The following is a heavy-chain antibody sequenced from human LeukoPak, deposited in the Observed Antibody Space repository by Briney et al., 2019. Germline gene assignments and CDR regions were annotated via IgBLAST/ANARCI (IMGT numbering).Heavy chain of an antibody. CDR1: GGSISSYY. CDR2: IYYSGST. V-gene: IGHV4-59*08. Sequence: SETLSLTCTVSGGSISSYYWSWIRQPPGKGLEWIGYIYYSGSTNYNPSLKSRVTISVDTSKNQFSLKLSSVTAADTAVYYCARQLSSVDTAEFDYWGQGTLVTVSS. CDR3: ARQLSSVDTAEFDY. J-gene: IGHJ4*02. D-gene: IGHD5-18*01.